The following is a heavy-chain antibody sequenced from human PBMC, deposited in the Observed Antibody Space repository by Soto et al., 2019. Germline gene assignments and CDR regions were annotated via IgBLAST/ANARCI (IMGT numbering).Heavy chain of an antibody. CDR3: GTASVGANGHPESDT. J-gene: IGHJ5*02. CDR1: GGSIYRSGYY. V-gene: IGHV4-39*01. D-gene: IGHD2-8*01. Sequence: PSETLSLSCTVSGGSIYRSGYYWGWIRQPPGRGLEWSGNIDYNGVTYSNPSLKSRVTISRDTSKNQFSLKLTVVTAADTALYYSGTASVGANGHPESDTWGQGTLVNVAS. CDR2: IDYNGVT.